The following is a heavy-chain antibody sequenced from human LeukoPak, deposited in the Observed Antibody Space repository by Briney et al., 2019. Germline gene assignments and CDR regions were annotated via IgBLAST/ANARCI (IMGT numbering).Heavy chain of an antibody. J-gene: IGHJ4*02. CDR3: ASSAIVVVISFGFDY. V-gene: IGHV4-39*07. D-gene: IGHD3-22*01. Sequence: SETLSLTCTVSGGSISSSDWYWGWIRQPPGKGLEWIGTIFYNGATQFNPSLKSRVTLSVDTSRNQFSLRLTSVTAADTAVYYCASSAIVVVISFGFDYWGQGTLVTVSS. CDR1: GGSISSSDWY. CDR2: IFYNGAT.